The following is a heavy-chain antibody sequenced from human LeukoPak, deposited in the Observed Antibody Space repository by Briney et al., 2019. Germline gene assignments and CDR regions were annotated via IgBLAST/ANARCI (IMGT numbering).Heavy chain of an antibody. CDR2: ISGDGGST. Sequence: GGSLRLSCAASVFTFDDYAMHWVRQAPGRGLEWVSLISGDGGSTYYADSVKGRFTISRDNSKNSLYLQMNSLRTEDTALYYCAKVGLGYCGGDCYRPYYFDYWGQGTMVTVSS. CDR3: AKVGLGYCGGDCYRPYYFDY. J-gene: IGHJ4*02. CDR1: VFTFDDYA. D-gene: IGHD2-21*02. V-gene: IGHV3-43*02.